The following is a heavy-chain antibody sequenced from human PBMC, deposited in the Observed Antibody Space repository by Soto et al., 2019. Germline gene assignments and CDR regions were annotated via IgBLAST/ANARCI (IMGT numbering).Heavy chain of an antibody. V-gene: IGHV3-11*04. D-gene: IGHD3-10*01. CDR2: ISNTGTTI. Sequence: GGSLRLSCTTSGFTFNDYYMNWFRQAPGKGLEWISYISNTGTTIYYADSVKGRFTISRDTSKNSLYLQMNSLRAEDTAVYYCARDILYYYGSGGGGMDVWGQGTTVTSP. CDR3: ARDILYYYGSGGGGMDV. CDR1: GFTFNDYY. J-gene: IGHJ6*02.